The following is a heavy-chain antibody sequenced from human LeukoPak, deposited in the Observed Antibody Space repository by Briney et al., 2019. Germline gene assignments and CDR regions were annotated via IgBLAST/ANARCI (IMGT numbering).Heavy chain of an antibody. V-gene: IGHV4-39*07. Sequence: SETPSLPCTVSGGSLSSSSYYWGWIRPPPGEGLGWVGGIYYSGSTYYNPSLKSRVTISVDTSKNQFSLKLSSVTAADTAVYYCARDRSPEHYYDSSHWDYYYGMDVWGQGTTVTVSS. CDR2: IYYSGST. D-gene: IGHD3-22*01. CDR1: GGSLSSSSYY. J-gene: IGHJ6*02. CDR3: ARDRSPEHYYDSSHWDYYYGMDV.